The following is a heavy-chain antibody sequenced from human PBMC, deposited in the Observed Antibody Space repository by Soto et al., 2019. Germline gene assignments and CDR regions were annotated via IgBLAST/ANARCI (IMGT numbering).Heavy chain of an antibody. V-gene: IGHV4-59*01. CDR1: GGSINTYY. CDR3: ARVAYYYYGMEV. CDR2: ISYSGST. Sequence: SETLSLTCTVSGGSINTYYWRWIRQPPGKGLEWIGYISYSGSTNYNPSLKSRVTISRDTSKNQFSLKLSSVTAADTAVYYCARVAYYYYGMEVWGQRTTVTVSS. J-gene: IGHJ6*02.